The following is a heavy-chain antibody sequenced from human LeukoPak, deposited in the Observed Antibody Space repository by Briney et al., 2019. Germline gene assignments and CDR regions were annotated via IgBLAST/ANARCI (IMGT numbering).Heavy chain of an antibody. D-gene: IGHD3-22*01. J-gene: IGHJ4*02. CDR1: GGSISINNNY. V-gene: IGHV4-39*01. CDR2: IYYSGSA. CDR3: ARRPGYYDSIDS. Sequence: SETLSLTYTVSGGSISINNNYWVWIRQPPGKGLEWIGRIYYSGSAYYNPSLKSRVTISVDTSKNQFSLKLRSVTAADTAVYYCARRPGYYDSIDSWGQGTLVTVSS.